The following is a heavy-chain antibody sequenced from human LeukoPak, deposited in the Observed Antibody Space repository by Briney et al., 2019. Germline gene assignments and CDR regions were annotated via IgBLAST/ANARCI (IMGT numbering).Heavy chain of an antibody. CDR1: GFTFTNYA. CDR2: ISGSGSST. D-gene: IGHD5-18*01. Sequence: GGSLRLSCAASGFTFTNYAMSWVRQAPGKGLEWVSVISGSGSSTYYADSVKGRFTISRDDSKNTLYLQMNSLRAEDTAVYFCAKDSASYGRFDYWGQGTLVTVSS. V-gene: IGHV3-23*01. CDR3: AKDSASYGRFDY. J-gene: IGHJ4*02.